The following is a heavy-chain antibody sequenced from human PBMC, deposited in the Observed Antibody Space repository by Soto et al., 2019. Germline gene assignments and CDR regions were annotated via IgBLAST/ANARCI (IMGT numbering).Heavy chain of an antibody. Sequence: PGGSLRLSCAASGFTFGSYAMSWVRQAPGKGLEWVSLISGTGDSSEYANSVKGRFTISRDYSKTTVFLQMNSLRAEDTAVYFCAKGRGYSGYEPLDYWAQGSLVTVSA. D-gene: IGHD5-12*01. CDR1: GFTFGSYA. V-gene: IGHV3-23*01. CDR2: ISGTGDSS. CDR3: AKGRGYSGYEPLDY. J-gene: IGHJ4*02.